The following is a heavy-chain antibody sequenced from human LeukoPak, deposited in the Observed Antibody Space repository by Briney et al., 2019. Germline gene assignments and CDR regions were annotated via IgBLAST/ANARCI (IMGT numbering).Heavy chain of an antibody. CDR3: AKPIAVAGTSEEY. D-gene: IGHD6-19*01. V-gene: IGHV3-23*01. Sequence: GGSLRLSCAASAFTFSSYAMSCVRQPPGKGLEWHSAISASGGSTYHADSVKGRFTISRDNYKNTLYLQMNSMRVEETAVYYCAKPIAVAGTSEEYWGQGTLVTVSS. CDR2: ISASGGST. CDR1: AFTFSSYA. J-gene: IGHJ4*02.